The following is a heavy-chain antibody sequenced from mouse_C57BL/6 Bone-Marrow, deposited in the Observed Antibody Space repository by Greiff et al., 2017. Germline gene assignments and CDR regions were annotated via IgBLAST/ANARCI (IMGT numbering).Heavy chain of an antibody. CDR3: ARSVYYDSDGWEDY. J-gene: IGHJ4*01. Sequence: QVQLQQPGAELVKPGSSVKLSCKASGYTFTSYWMHWVKQRPGRGLEWIGRIDPSSGGTKYNEKFKSKATLTVDKPSSTAYMQLSSLTSEDSVFXYGARSVYYDSDGWEDYWGQGTSVTVSS. V-gene: IGHV1-72*01. CDR2: IDPSSGGT. CDR1: GYTFTSYW. D-gene: IGHD2-4*01.